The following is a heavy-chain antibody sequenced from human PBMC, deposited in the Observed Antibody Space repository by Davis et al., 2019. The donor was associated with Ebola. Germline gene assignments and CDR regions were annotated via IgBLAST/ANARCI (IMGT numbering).Heavy chain of an antibody. CDR3: ARGTAYCGGDCP. J-gene: IGHJ5*02. Sequence: SETLSLTCTVSGGSISSYYWSWIRQPPGKGLEWLGYIYYSGSTNYNPSLKSRVTISVDTSKNQFSLKLSSVTAADTAVYYCARGTAYCGGDCPWGQGTLVTVSS. D-gene: IGHD2-21*02. CDR2: IYYSGST. CDR1: GGSISSYY. V-gene: IGHV4-59*01.